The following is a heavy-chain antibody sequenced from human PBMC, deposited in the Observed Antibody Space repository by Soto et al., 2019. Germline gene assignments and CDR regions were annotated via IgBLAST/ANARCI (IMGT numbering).Heavy chain of an antibody. CDR1: GGSFSGYY. J-gene: IGHJ6*03. D-gene: IGHD1-1*01. V-gene: IGHV4-34*01. Sequence: QVQLQQWGAGLLKPSETLSLTCAVYGGSFSGYYWSWIRQPPGKGLEWIGEINHSGNTNYNPSLKSRVTISVDTSKNQFSLKLSSVTAADTAVYYCAVTTDYYYYMDVWGKGTTVTVSS. CDR2: INHSGNT. CDR3: AVTTDYYYYMDV.